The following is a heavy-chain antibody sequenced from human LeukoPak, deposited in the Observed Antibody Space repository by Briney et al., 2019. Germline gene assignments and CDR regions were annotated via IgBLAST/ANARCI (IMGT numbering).Heavy chain of an antibody. V-gene: IGHV3-23*01. Sequence: GGSLRLSCAASGFTFSSYAMSWVRQAPGKGLEWVSAISGSGGSTYYADSVKGRFTISRDNSRNTLYLQMNSLRAEDSAVYYCAKDVTMIVVVTLGYWGQGTLVTVSS. CDR2: ISGSGGST. CDR3: AKDVTMIVVVTLGY. CDR1: GFTFSSYA. D-gene: IGHD3-22*01. J-gene: IGHJ4*02.